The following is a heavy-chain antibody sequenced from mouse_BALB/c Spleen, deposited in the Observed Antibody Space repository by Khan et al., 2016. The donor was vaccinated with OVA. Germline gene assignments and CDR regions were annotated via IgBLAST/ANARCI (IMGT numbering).Heavy chain of an antibody. CDR2: ISSGDIT. CDR3: ARYYWFAY. Sequence: EVELVESGGGFVKPGGSLKLSCAASGFTFSNYGVSWVRQTPEKRLEWVASISSGDITYYPDSVKGRFTIFRDNARNILYLQMSSLRSEDTAMYYWARYYWFAYGGQGTLGTGSA. V-gene: IGHV5-6-5*01. J-gene: IGHJ3*01. CDR1: GFTFSNYG. D-gene: IGHD1-1*01.